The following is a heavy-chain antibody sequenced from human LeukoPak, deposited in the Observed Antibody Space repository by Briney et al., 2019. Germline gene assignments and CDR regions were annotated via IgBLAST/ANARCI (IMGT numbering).Heavy chain of an antibody. CDR3: ADPLSKVAGTA. CDR2: ISYDGSNK. D-gene: IGHD6-19*01. V-gene: IGHV3-30*04. J-gene: IGHJ5*02. CDR1: GFTFSSYA. Sequence: GGSLRLSCAASGFTFSSYAMHWVRQAPGNGLEWVAVISYDGSNKYYADSVKGRFTISRDNSKNTLYLQMNSLRAEDTAVYYCADPLSKVAGTAWGQGTLVTVSS.